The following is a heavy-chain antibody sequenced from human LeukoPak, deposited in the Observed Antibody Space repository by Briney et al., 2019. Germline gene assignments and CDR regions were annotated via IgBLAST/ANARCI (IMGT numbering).Heavy chain of an antibody. CDR3: ARTARWFGESSYFDY. Sequence: SETLSLTCTVSGDSISSGNYWGWIRQPPGKGLEWIGSIFHTGSTYFNLSLKSRVTISVDTSKNQFSLRLSSVTAADTAVYYCARTARWFGESSYFDYWGQGTLVTVSS. J-gene: IGHJ4*02. D-gene: IGHD3-10*01. CDR2: IFHTGST. V-gene: IGHV4-38-2*02. CDR1: GDSISSGNY.